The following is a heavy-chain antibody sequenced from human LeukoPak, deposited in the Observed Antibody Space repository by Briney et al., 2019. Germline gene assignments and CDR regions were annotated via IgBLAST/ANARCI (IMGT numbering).Heavy chain of an antibody. CDR1: GGSISSYY. D-gene: IGHD2-2*01. Sequence: PSETLSLTCTVSGGSISSYYWTWIRQPPGKGLEWVGYIYYTGSTNYNPSLKSRVTISVDTSKNQFSLKLSSVTAADTAVYYCARGKPATDLDYWGQGTLVTVSS. CDR3: ARGKPATDLDY. V-gene: IGHV4-59*01. J-gene: IGHJ4*02. CDR2: IYYTGST.